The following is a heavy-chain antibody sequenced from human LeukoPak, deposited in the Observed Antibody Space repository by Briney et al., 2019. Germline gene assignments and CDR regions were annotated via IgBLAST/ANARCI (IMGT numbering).Heavy chain of an antibody. J-gene: IGHJ6*04. Sequence: GGSLRLSCAASGFTFSDHYMDWVRQAPEKGLEGVGRIRDKANRYTTQYAASVKGRFTISRDESKKSLYLQMNSLETEDTAVYYCARGPTRTTNYHYGMDVWGKGTTVTVSS. V-gene: IGHV3-72*01. D-gene: IGHD1-1*01. CDR3: ARGPTRTTNYHYGMDV. CDR2: IRDKANRYTT. CDR1: GFTFSDHY.